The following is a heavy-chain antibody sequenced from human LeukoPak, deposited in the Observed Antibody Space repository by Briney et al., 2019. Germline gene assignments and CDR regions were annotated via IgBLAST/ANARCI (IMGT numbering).Heavy chain of an antibody. CDR2: ISYDESNK. J-gene: IGHJ6*02. Sequence: GGSLRLSCAASGFTFSSYAMHWVRQAPGKGLEWVAVISYDESNKYYADSVQGRFTISRDNSKNTLYLQMSSLRAEDTAVYYCARHTVDPAGDYYYGLDVWGQGTTVTVSS. V-gene: IGHV3-30-3*01. CDR3: ARHTVDPAGDYYYGLDV. CDR1: GFTFSSYA. D-gene: IGHD6-13*01.